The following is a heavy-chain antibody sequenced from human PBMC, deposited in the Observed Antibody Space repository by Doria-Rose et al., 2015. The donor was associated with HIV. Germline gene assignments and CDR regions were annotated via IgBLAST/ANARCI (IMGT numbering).Heavy chain of an antibody. V-gene: IGHV2-26*01. CDR1: GVSLSSPGMG. J-gene: IGHJ4*02. CDR2: ISSDDER. CDR3: ARIKSSRWYHKYYFDF. D-gene: IGHD6-13*01. Sequence: ESGPVLVKPTETLTLTCTVSGVSLSSPGMGVSWIRQPPGKALEWLANISSDDERSYKSSLKSRLTISRGTSKSQVVLIMTDMDPVDTATYYCARIKSSRWYHKYYFDFWGQGTLVIVSA.